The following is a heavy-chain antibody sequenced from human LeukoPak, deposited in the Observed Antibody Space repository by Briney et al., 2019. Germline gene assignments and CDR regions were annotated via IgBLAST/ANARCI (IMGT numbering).Heavy chain of an antibody. J-gene: IGHJ4*02. CDR2: ISWNSGSI. V-gene: IGHV3-9*01. CDR1: GFTFDDYA. Sequence: GRSLRLSCVASGFTFDDYAMHWVRQAPGKGLEWVSGISWNSGSIGYADSVKGRFTISRDNAKNSLYLQMNSLRAEDTALYYCAKEFDSSGYLDYWGQGTLVTVSS. CDR3: AKEFDSSGYLDY. D-gene: IGHD3-22*01.